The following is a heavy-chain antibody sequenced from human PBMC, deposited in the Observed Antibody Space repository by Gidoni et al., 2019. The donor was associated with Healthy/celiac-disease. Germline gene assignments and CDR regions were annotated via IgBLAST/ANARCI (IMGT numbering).Heavy chain of an antibody. Sequence: EVQLVESGVGLVQPGGSLRLSCAASGFTFRSYAMSWVRQAPGKGLGWVSAISGSGGSTYYADAVKGRFTISSDNSKNTLYLQMNSLRAEDTAVYYCAKAFTQWLALDAFDIWGQGTMVTVSS. V-gene: IGHV3-23*04. J-gene: IGHJ3*02. D-gene: IGHD6-19*01. CDR1: GFTFRSYA. CDR3: AKAFTQWLALDAFDI. CDR2: ISGSGGST.